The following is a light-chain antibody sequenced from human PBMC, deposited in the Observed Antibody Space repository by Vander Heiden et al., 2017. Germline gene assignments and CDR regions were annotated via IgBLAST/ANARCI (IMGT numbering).Light chain of an antibody. Sequence: SSELTQPLSVSVALGQTARLTGGGNNIGSKNVHWYQQKPGQAPVLVIYRDSNRPSGIPERFSGSNSGNTATLTISRAQAGDDAYYYCQVWDSSTWVFGTGTKVTVL. J-gene: IGLJ1*01. CDR2: RDS. CDR3: QVWDSSTWV. V-gene: IGLV3-9*01. CDR1: NIGSKN.